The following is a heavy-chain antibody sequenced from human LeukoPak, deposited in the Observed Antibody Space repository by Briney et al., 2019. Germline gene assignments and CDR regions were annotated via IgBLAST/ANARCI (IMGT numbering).Heavy chain of an antibody. CDR2: ISRSGDTL. CDR3: ASPGGVGPWPDGYILYFDY. V-gene: IGHV3-11*01. D-gene: IGHD5-24*01. Sequence: GGSLRLSCAASGFPFRDYYMTWIRQAPGKGLEWISYISRSGDTLYYAGSVEGRFTISRDNAKNSLFLQMNSLRADDTAVYYCASPGGVGPWPDGYILYFDYWGQGTLVTVSS. CDR1: GFPFRDYY. J-gene: IGHJ4*02.